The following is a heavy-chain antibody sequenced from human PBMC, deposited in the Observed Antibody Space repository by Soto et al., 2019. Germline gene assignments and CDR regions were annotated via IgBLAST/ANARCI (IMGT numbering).Heavy chain of an antibody. CDR3: ARDLGYCSSTSCHAAYGMDV. Sequence: QVQLVQSGAEVKKPGASVKVSCKASGYTFTSYGISWVRQAPGQGLEWMGWISAYNGNTNYAQKHQGRVTMTTDTSTSTAYMELRSLRSDDTAVYYCARDLGYCSSTSCHAAYGMDVWGQGTTVTVSS. V-gene: IGHV1-18*01. D-gene: IGHD2-2*01. CDR1: GYTFTSYG. J-gene: IGHJ6*02. CDR2: ISAYNGNT.